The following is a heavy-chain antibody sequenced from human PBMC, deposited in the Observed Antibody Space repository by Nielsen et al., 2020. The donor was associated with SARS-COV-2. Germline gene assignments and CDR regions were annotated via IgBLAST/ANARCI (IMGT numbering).Heavy chain of an antibody. CDR1: GGTLSSYA. V-gene: IGHV1-69*13. Sequence: SVKVSCKASGGTLSSYAISWVRQAPGQGLEWMGGIIPIFGTANYAQKFQGRVTITADESTSTAYMELSSLRSEDTAVYYCARGRGGSGSPYYYGMDVWGQGTTVTVSS. CDR3: ARGRGGSGSPYYYGMDV. D-gene: IGHD3-10*01. CDR2: IIPIFGTA. J-gene: IGHJ6*02.